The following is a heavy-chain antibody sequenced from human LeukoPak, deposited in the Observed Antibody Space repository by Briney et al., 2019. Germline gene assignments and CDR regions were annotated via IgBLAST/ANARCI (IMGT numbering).Heavy chain of an antibody. V-gene: IGHV3-7*05. J-gene: IGHJ4*02. CDR1: AFTFRTSS. CDR2: KKKDGSEK. D-gene: IGHD3-22*01. CDR3: ARDYYSYFDY. Sequence: AGGSLRLSCAAYAFTFRTSSMSWASQAPGKGLEWVADKKKDGSEKYSVDSVKGRFTISRDNAKNSLYLQMSSLSAEDTAVYYCARDYYSYFDYWGQGTLVTVSS.